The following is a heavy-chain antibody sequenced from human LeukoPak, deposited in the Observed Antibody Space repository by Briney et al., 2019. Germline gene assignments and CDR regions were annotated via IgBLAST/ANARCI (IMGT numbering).Heavy chain of an antibody. CDR2: TSYSGST. D-gene: IGHD6-13*01. CDR3: ARWSSSWYSFDY. J-gene: IGHJ4*02. CDR1: GGSITSYY. Sequence: PSETLSLTCTVSGGSITSYYWNWIRQPPGKGLEWIGYTSYSGSTNYNPSLKSRATLSVDTSKNQLSLRLSSLTAADTAVYYCARWSSSWYSFDYWGQGALVTVSS. V-gene: IGHV4-59*01.